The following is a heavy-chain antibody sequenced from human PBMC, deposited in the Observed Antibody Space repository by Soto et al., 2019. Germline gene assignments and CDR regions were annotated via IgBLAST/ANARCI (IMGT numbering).Heavy chain of an antibody. CDR2: LNGGVDGT. V-gene: IGHV1-3*01. Sequence: QVRLIQSGPEMMQPGASVRVSCTASGFTALSYAFHWVRQAPGQGPEWLGWLNGGVDGTSYSQRLQGRVTISRDTSANTVYLEVNSLTSEDTAVYYCAREVKGGTSFDYWGQGTLVTVSS. CDR3: AREVKGGTSFDY. D-gene: IGHD1-26*01. CDR1: GFTALSYA. J-gene: IGHJ4*02.